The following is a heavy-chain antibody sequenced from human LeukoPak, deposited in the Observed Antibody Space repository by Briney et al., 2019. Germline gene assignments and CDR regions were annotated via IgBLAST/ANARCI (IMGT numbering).Heavy chain of an antibody. J-gene: IGHJ5*02. Sequence: GASVNVSCKASGYTFTSYTMHWVRQAPGQRLDGMGWINTGNGNTKSSQGFQDRVTITRDTSARTAYMELRSLRSDDMAVYYCARGARFRSYGSGTYYTSLPFDPWGQGTLVTVYS. CDR3: ARGARFRSYGSGTYYTSLPFDP. D-gene: IGHD3-10*01. V-gene: IGHV1-3*03. CDR2: INTGNGNT. CDR1: GYTFTSYT.